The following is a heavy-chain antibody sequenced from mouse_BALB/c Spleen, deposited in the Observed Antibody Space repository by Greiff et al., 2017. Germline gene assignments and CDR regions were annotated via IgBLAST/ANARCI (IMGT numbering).Heavy chain of an antibody. J-gene: IGHJ4*01. V-gene: IGHV1-7*01. Sequence: QVQLQQSGAELAKPGASVKMSCKASGYTFTSYWMHWVKQRPGQGLEWIGYINPSTGYTEYNQKFKDKATLTADKSSSTAYMQLSSLTSEDSAVYYCARKAVYYYGSSYDYAMDYWGQGTSVTVSS. D-gene: IGHD1-1*01. CDR1: GYTFTSYW. CDR3: ARKAVYYYGSSYDYAMDY. CDR2: INPSTGYT.